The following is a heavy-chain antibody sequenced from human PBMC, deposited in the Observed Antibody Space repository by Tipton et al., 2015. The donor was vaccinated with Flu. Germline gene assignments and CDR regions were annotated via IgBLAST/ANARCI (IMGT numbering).Heavy chain of an antibody. CDR3: AREPAIAVAHYYFDY. V-gene: IGHV1-2*06. J-gene: IGHJ4*02. CDR1: GYTFTGYY. CDR2: INPNSGGT. Sequence: QLVQSGAEVKKPGASVKVSCKTSGYTFTGYYMHWVRQAPGQGLEWMGRINPNSGGTNYAQKFQGRVTMTRDTSISTVYLELSRLRSDDTAVYYCAREPAIAVAHYYFDYWGQGSLVTVSS. D-gene: IGHD6-19*01.